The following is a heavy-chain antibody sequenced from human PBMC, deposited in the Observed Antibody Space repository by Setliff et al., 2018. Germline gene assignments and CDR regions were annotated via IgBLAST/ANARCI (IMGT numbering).Heavy chain of an antibody. V-gene: IGHV1-2*02. CDR3: ARGNPAERYEY. CDR2: INPNGGST. CDR1: GYTFTDYY. J-gene: IGHJ1*01. Sequence: ASVKVSCKTSGYTFTDYYIHWVRQAPGQGLEWMGWINPNGGSTNYAQRFQGRLTVTTDTSTSTAYMELSSLRFDDTAVYYCARGNPAERYEYWGQGTLVTVSS. D-gene: IGHD5-12*01.